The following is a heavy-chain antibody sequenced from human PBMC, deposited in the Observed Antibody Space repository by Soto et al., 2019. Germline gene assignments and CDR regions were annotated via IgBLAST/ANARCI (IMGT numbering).Heavy chain of an antibody. J-gene: IGHJ5*02. CDR1: GGSISSSNW. Sequence: SETLSLTCAVSGGSISSSNWWSWVRQPPGKGLEWIGEIYHSGSTNYNPSLKSRVTISVDKSKNQFSLKLSSVTAADTAVYYCAMLDLGYCSGGSCYGGWFDPWGQGXLVTVYS. D-gene: IGHD2-15*01. CDR2: IYHSGST. V-gene: IGHV4-4*02. CDR3: AMLDLGYCSGGSCYGGWFDP.